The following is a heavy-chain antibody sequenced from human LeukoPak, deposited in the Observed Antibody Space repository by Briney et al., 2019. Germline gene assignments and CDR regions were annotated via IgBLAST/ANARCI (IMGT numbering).Heavy chain of an antibody. J-gene: IGHJ4*02. V-gene: IGHV1-2*02. CDR1: GYTFTGYY. CDR3: ARGHSSGWGGPFDY. CDR2: INPNSGGT. Sequence: ASVKVSCKASGYTFTGYYMHWVRQAPGQGLEWMGWINPNSGGTNYSQKFHGRGTMTRDTSISTAYMELSRLRSDDTAVYYCARGHSSGWGGPFDYWGQGTLVTVSS. D-gene: IGHD6-19*01.